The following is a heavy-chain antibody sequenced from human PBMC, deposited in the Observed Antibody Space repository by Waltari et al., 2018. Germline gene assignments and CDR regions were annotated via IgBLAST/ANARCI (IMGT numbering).Heavy chain of an antibody. D-gene: IGHD4-4*01. Sequence: EVQLVESGGGLVKPGGSLRLSCEGSGFTFRDYWMTWVRQAPGKGLEWVATIKQDGSDQYYVDSLKGRFTISRDNAKTSVYLQMNSLRAEDTAFYFCARMGATVLRSIDFWGQGTLVSVSS. J-gene: IGHJ4*02. CDR1: GFTFRDYW. CDR2: IKQDGSDQ. CDR3: ARMGATVLRSIDF. V-gene: IGHV3-7*03.